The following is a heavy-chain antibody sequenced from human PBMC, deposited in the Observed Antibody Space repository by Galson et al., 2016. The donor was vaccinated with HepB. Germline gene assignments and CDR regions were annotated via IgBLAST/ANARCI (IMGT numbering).Heavy chain of an antibody. CDR3: AKRIGAGGQFDY. J-gene: IGHJ4*02. D-gene: IGHD6-13*01. Sequence: SLRLSCAASGFTFSSYAMSWVRQAPGKGLEWVSGISITVSSTYYADSVKGRFTISRDNSKNTLYLQMNTLRPEDTAIYYCAKRIGAGGQFDYWGQGTLVTVSS. CDR1: GFTFSSYA. V-gene: IGHV3-23*01. CDR2: ISITVSST.